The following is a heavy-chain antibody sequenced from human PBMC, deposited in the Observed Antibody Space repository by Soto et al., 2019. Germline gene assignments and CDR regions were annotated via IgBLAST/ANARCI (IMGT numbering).Heavy chain of an antibody. V-gene: IGHV4-34*01. CDR3: SRGRDPRKGGRT. CDR1: SGSFSTYY. D-gene: IGHD3-16*01. CDR2: IHPSGDT. J-gene: IGHJ5*02. Sequence: SETLSLTCAVDSGSFSTYYCSWTRQPPGKGLEWIGEIHPSGDTDYNPSLSNRVTISLDTSKNQSSLKLTSVTAADTAVYFCSRGRDPRKGGRTWGQRTPVTVSS.